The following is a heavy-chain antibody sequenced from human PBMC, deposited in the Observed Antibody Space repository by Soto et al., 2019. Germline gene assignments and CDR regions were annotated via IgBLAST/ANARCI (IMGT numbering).Heavy chain of an antibody. V-gene: IGHV1-18*01. Sequence: QVHLVQSGAEVKKPGASVKVSCKGSGYAFTTYGITWVRQAPGQGLEWMGWISAHNGNTNYAQKLQGRVTVTRDTSTSTAYMELRSLRSDDTAVYYCTRGRYGDYWGQGALVTVSS. D-gene: IGHD1-1*01. CDR2: ISAHNGNT. CDR3: TRGRYGDY. CDR1: GYAFTTYG. J-gene: IGHJ4*02.